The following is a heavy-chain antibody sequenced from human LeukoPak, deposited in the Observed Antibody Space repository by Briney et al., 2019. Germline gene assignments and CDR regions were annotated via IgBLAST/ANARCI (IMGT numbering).Heavy chain of an antibody. CDR3: AGFGGHDYGDSFDY. D-gene: IGHD4-17*01. J-gene: IGHJ4*02. CDR1: GGSISSGGYY. V-gene: IGHV4-30-2*01. Sequence: KASETLSLTCTVSGGSISSGGYYWSWIRQPPGKGLEWIGYIYHSGSTYYNPSLKSRVTISVDTSKNQFSLKLSSVTAADTAVYYCAGFGGHDYGDSFDYWGQGTLVTVSS. CDR2: IYHSGST.